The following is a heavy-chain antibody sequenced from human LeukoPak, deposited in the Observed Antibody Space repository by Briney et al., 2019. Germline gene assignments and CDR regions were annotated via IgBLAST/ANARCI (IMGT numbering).Heavy chain of an antibody. CDR1: GFTFSTYT. J-gene: IGHJ4*02. CDR2: ISSRSSYI. V-gene: IGHV3-21*04. CDR3: AKVRYDFWSEYYFDY. Sequence: PGGSLRLSCAASGFTFSTYTMNWVRQAPGKGLEWVSSISSRSSYIYYADSVKGRFTISRDNSKNTLYLQMNSLRAKDTAVYYCAKVRYDFWSEYYFDYWGQGTLVTVSS. D-gene: IGHD3-3*01.